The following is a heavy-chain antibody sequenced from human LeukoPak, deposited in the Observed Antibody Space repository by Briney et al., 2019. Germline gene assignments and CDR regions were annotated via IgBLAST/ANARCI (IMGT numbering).Heavy chain of an antibody. D-gene: IGHD3-3*01. J-gene: IGHJ4*02. V-gene: IGHV4-59*08. Sequence: SETLSLTCTVSGGSISSYYWSWIRQPPGKGLEWIGYIYYSGSTNYNPSLKSRVTISVDTSKNQFSLKLSSVTAADTAVYYCASITIFGEYFDYWGQGTLVTVSS. CDR1: GGSISSYY. CDR3: ASITIFGEYFDY. CDR2: IYYSGST.